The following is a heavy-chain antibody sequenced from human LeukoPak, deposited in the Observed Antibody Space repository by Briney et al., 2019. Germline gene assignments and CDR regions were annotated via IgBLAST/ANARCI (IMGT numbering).Heavy chain of an antibody. CDR1: GFTFSSYA. Sequence: GGSLRLSCAASGFTFSSYAMHWIRQAPGKGLEWVAVISYDGSNKYYADSVKGRFTISRDNSKNTLYLQMNSLRAEDTAVYYCARGLLYFDYWGQGTLVTVSS. V-gene: IGHV3-30-3*01. J-gene: IGHJ4*02. CDR3: ARGLLYFDY. CDR2: ISYDGSNK. D-gene: IGHD2-21*01.